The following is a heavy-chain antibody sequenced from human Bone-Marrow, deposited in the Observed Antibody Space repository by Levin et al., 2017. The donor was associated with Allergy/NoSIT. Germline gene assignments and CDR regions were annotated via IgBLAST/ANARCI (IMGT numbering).Heavy chain of an antibody. J-gene: IGHJ5*02. Sequence: PGGSLRLSCAVSGFTFRNYAMSWVRQAPGKGLEWVSATSASGTNTYYADFVKGRFTISRDNSKNTLFLQMHSLRVEDGALYFCAKSLYSGGWLSAGDQWGQGTLVTVSS. CDR2: TSASGTNT. D-gene: IGHD6-19*01. CDR1: GFTFRNYA. V-gene: IGHV3-23*01. CDR3: AKSLYSGGWLSAGDQ.